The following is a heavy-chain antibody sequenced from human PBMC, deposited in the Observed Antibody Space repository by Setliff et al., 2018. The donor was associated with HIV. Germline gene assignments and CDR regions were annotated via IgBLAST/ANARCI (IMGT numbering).Heavy chain of an antibody. J-gene: IGHJ1*01. CDR1: GYTFTSYY. Sequence: ASVKVSCKASGYTFTSYYMHWVRQAPGQGLEWMGIIDPSSGSTTYAQKFQGRVTMTRDTSTSTVYMEPSSLRSEDTAVYYCARDPAPSSSASYFQHWGQGTPVTVSS. CDR3: ARDPAPSSSASYFQH. D-gene: IGHD6-6*01. V-gene: IGHV1-46*01. CDR2: IDPSSGST.